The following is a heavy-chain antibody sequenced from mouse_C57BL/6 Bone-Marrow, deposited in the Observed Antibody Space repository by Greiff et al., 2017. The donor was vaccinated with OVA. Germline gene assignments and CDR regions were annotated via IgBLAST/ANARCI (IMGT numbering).Heavy chain of an antibody. Sequence: EVQLQQSGAELVKPGASVKLSCTASGFNIKDYYMHWVKQRTEQGLEWIGRIDPEDGETKYAPKFPGKATITADTSSNTAYLQLSSLTSEDTAVYYCARGVTTVYYAMDYWGQGTSVTVSS. V-gene: IGHV14-2*01. J-gene: IGHJ4*01. CDR2: IDPEDGET. D-gene: IGHD2-2*01. CDR3: ARGVTTVYYAMDY. CDR1: GFNIKDYY.